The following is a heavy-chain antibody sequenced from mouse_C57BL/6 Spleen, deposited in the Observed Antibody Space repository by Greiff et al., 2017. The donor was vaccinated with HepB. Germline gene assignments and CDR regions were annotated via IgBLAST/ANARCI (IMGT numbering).Heavy chain of an antibody. Sequence: QVQLQQSGAELVKPGASVKLSCKASGYTFTSYWMHWVKQRPGQGLEWIGMIHPNSGSTNYNEKFKSKATLTVDKSSSTAYMQLSSLTSEDSAVYYCARGPIGDYGNYFDYWGQGTTLTVSS. CDR3: ARGPIGDYGNYFDY. D-gene: IGHD2-1*01. J-gene: IGHJ2*01. CDR2: IHPNSGST. V-gene: IGHV1-64*01. CDR1: GYTFTSYW.